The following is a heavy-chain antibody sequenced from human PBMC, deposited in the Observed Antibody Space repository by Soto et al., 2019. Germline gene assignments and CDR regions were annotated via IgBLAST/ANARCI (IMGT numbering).Heavy chain of an antibody. Sequence: EVQLLESGGGLVQPGGSLRLSCAACGFTFSSYAMSWVRQAPGKGLEWVSAISGSGGSTYYADSVKGRFTISRDNSKNTLYLQMNSLRAEDTAVYYCAKGRQQLVSPSDYWGQGTLVTVSS. J-gene: IGHJ4*02. D-gene: IGHD6-6*01. CDR3: AKGRQQLVSPSDY. CDR1: GFTFSSYA. CDR2: ISGSGGST. V-gene: IGHV3-23*01.